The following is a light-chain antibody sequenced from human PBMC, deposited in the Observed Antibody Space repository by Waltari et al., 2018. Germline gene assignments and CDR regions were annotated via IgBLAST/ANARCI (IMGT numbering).Light chain of an antibody. CDR1: SSNIEPNY. CDR2: RSN. J-gene: IGLJ1*01. V-gene: IGLV1-47*01. CDR3: AAWDDSLNGYV. Sequence: QSVLTQSPSASGPPGQSVTISCSGSSSNIEPNYVSWYHHVPGTAPKLLISRSNQRPSGVPDRFSGSRSGTSASLAISWLQSDDEGDYYCAAWDDSLNGYVFGAGTRVTVL.